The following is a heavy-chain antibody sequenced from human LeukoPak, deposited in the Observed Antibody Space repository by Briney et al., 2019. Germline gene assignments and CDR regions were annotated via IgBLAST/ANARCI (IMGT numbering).Heavy chain of an antibody. J-gene: IGHJ3*02. CDR2: ISWNGGSI. V-gene: IGHV3-9*01. CDR1: GFSFDDYA. CDR3: AKDSYGGSGSYYLYSFDM. D-gene: IGHD3-10*01. Sequence: GGSLRLSCAASGFSFDDYAMHWVRQTPGKGLEWVSGISWNGGSIGYADSVKGRFTISRDNAKNSLYLQMSSLTLDDTASYYCAKDSYGGSGSYYLYSFDMWGQGTMVTVSS.